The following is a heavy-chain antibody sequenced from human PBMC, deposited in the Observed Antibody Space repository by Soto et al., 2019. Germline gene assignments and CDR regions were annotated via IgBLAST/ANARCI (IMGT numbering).Heavy chain of an antibody. V-gene: IGHV4-61*02. CDR3: ARAAVVVAATAQYWYFDL. D-gene: IGHD2-15*01. CDR1: GGSISSSSYY. J-gene: IGHJ2*01. Sequence: QLQLQESGPGLVKPSETLSLTCTVSGGSISSSSYYWSWIRQPAGKGLEWIGRIYTSGSTNYNPSLKSRVTMSVDTSENQFSLKLSSVTAADTAVYYCARAAVVVAATAQYWYFDLWGRGTLVTVSS. CDR2: IYTSGST.